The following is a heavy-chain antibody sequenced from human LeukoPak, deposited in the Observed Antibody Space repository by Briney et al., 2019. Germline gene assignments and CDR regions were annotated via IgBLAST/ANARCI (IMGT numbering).Heavy chain of an antibody. Sequence: PGGSLRLSCAASGFTFDDYAMHWVRQAPGKGLGWVSLISWDGGSTYYADSVKGRFTISRDNSKNSLYLQMNSLRAEDTALYYCAKVGRSGYYYYYMDVWGKGTTVTVSS. V-gene: IGHV3-43D*03. CDR2: ISWDGGST. J-gene: IGHJ6*03. CDR3: AKVGRSGYYYYYMDV. CDR1: GFTFDDYA.